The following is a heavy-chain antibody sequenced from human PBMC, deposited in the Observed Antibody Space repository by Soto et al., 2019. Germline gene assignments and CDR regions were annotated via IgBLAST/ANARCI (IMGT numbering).Heavy chain of an antibody. Sequence: SETLSLTCTVSGGSISSGDYYWSWIRQPPGKGLEWIGYIYYGGSTYYNPSLKSRVTISVDTSKNQLSLKLSSVTAADTAVYYCARADPMVYAIARFDYWGQGALVTVSS. V-gene: IGHV4-30-4*01. J-gene: IGHJ4*02. D-gene: IGHD2-8*01. CDR2: IYYGGST. CDR1: GGSISSGDYY. CDR3: ARADPMVYAIARFDY.